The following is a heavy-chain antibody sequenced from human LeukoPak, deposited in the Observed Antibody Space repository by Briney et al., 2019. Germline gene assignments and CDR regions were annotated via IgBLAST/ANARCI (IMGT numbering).Heavy chain of an antibody. CDR2: ISYSWTT. V-gene: IGHV4-39*01. J-gene: IGHJ4*02. CDR1: GGSISSSSSDYY. CDR3: ARHRHSHHYDY. D-gene: IGHD5-18*01. Sequence: KSSETLSLTCSVSGGSISSSSSDYYWGWVRQPPGKGLEWIGSISYSWTTYYNPSLKSPVTISADTSNNQFSLKLTSVTAADTAVYYCARHRHSHHYDYWGQGTLVTVSS.